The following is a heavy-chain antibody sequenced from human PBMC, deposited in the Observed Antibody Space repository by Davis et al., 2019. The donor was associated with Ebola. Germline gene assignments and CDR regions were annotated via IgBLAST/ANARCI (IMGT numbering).Heavy chain of an antibody. CDR3: TKDFDYVNGY. D-gene: IGHD4/OR15-4a*01. CDR2: ISWNSGTI. CDR1: GFTFDNYA. V-gene: IGHV3-9*01. J-gene: IGHJ4*02. Sequence: GGSLRLSCAASGFTFDNYAMHWVRQAPGKGLEWVSGISWNSGTIGYADSVKGRFTISRDNTKNTLYLQMNSLRAEDTAVYYCTKDFDYVNGYWGQGTLVTVSS.